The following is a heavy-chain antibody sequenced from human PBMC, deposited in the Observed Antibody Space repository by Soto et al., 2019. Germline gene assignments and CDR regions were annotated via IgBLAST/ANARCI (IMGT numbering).Heavy chain of an antibody. CDR1: GDSVSSNSVA. V-gene: IGHV6-1*01. Sequence: SQTLSLTCAISGDSVSSNSVAWSWIRQSPSRGLEWLGRTFYRSKWHYNYAGSVKSRITINPDTSKNQFSLQLNSVTPEDTAVYYCARDRPDYGFGLGVWGQGTTVTVSS. J-gene: IGHJ6*02. CDR3: ARDRPDYGFGLGV. CDR2: TFYRSKWHY. D-gene: IGHD3-10*01.